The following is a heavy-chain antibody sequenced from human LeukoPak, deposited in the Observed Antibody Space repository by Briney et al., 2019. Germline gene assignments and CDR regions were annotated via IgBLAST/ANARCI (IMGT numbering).Heavy chain of an antibody. CDR3: AFGPSRMGELSLGDY. CDR2: ISPYNGNT. D-gene: IGHD3-16*02. V-gene: IGHV1-18*01. J-gene: IGHJ4*02. CDR1: GYTFTTYG. Sequence: GASVKVSCKASGYTFTTYGISWVRQAPGQGLEWMGWISPYNGNTNYAQKLQDRVTMTTDTSTSTAYMELRSLRSDDTAVYYCAFGPSRMGELSLGDYWGQGTLVTVSS.